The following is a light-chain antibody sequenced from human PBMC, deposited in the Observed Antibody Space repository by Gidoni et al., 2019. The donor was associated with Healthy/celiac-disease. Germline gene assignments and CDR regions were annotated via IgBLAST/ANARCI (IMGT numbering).Light chain of an antibody. Sequence: QSALTQPRSVSGSPGQSVTISCTGTSSAVGGYNYVSWDQQHPGKAPKLTIYDVSKRPSGVPDRFSGSKSGNTASLTIAGLQAEDEADYYCCSYAGSYTLYVFGTGTKLTVL. CDR2: DVS. CDR3: CSYAGSYTLYV. J-gene: IGLJ1*01. V-gene: IGLV2-11*01. CDR1: SSAVGGYNY.